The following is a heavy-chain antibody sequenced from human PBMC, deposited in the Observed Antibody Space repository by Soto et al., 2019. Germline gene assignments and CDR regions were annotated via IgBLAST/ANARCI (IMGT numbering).Heavy chain of an antibody. V-gene: IGHV2-5*02. D-gene: IGHD2-21*02. CDR1: GFSLSTGGVG. CDR2: IYWDADK. CDR3: VLSRCGVDCLRSYSSHYYCGMAV. Sequence: QITLKESGPTLVKPTQTLTLTCTFSGFSLSTGGVGVGWIRQPPGKPLEWLELIYWDADKRYSPSLKSRLTVTKDTSKNQVVLTMTNMAPVDTATYYFVLSRCGVDCLRSYSSHYYCGMAVWGQGTTVTVFS. J-gene: IGHJ6*02.